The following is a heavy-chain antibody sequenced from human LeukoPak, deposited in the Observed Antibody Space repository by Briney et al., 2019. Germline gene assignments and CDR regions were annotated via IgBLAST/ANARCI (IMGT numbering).Heavy chain of an antibody. J-gene: IGHJ4*02. V-gene: IGHV3-21*01. D-gene: IGHD3-22*01. CDR3: VRLRRNSDRSGYYYYYDY. CDR2: ISVRSNYR. Sequence: GGSLRLSCAASGYTFSDFSVNRVRQAPGKGLEWVSSISVRSNYRYYADSVRGRFTISRDDARDSLFLQMNSLRAEDTAVYFCVRLRRNSDRSGYYYYYDYWGQGTLVTVSS. CDR1: GYTFSDFS.